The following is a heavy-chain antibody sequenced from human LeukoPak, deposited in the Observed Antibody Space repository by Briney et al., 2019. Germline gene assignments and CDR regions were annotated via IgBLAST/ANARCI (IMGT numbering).Heavy chain of an antibody. CDR2: INHSGST. CDR1: GGSFSGYY. J-gene: IGHJ6*02. Sequence: SETLSLTRAVYGGSFSGYYWSWIRQPPGKGLEWIGEINHSGSTNYNPSLKSRVTISVDTSKNQFSLKLSSVTAADTAVYYCASARYYYYGMDVWGQGTTVTVSS. V-gene: IGHV4-34*01. CDR3: ASARYYYYGMDV. D-gene: IGHD2-15*01.